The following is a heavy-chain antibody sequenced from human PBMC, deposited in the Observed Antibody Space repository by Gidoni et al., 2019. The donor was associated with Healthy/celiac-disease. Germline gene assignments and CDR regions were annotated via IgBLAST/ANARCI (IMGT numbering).Heavy chain of an antibody. Sequence: QVQLQESGPGLVKPSETLSLTCAVSGYSITRGYYWGWIRQPPGKGLEWIGSIYHSGSTYYNPSLKSRVTISVDTSKNQFSLKLSSVTAADTAVYYCASIVGSYYYDSSGYDYWGQGTLVTVSS. D-gene: IGHD3-22*01. CDR2: IYHSGST. CDR3: ASIVGSYYYDSSGYDY. CDR1: GYSITRGYY. V-gene: IGHV4-38-2*01. J-gene: IGHJ4*02.